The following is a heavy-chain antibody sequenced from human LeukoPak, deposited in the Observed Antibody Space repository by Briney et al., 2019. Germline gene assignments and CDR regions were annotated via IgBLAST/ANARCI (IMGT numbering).Heavy chain of an antibody. CDR2: IYSGGST. J-gene: IGHJ4*02. V-gene: IGHV3-66*01. Sequence: PGGSLRLSCAASGFTVSSNYMSWVRQAPGKGLEWVSVIYSGGSTYYADSVKGRFTISRDNSKNTLYLQMNSLRAEDTAVYYCARAPDNFDWLGIDYWGQGTLVTVSS. D-gene: IGHD3-9*01. CDR1: GFTVSSNY. CDR3: ARAPDNFDWLGIDY.